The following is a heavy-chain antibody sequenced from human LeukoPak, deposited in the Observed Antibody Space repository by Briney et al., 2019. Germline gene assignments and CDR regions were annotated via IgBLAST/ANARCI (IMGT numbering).Heavy chain of an antibody. Sequence: GGSLRLSCVASGFMFSVYGMHWVRQAPGKGLEWVAVIWNDGSNKYYGDSVKDRFTISRDNSKNTLYLQMNSLRAEDTAVYYCARDSDGVLDYWGQGTLVTVSS. CDR2: IWNDGSNK. D-gene: IGHD3-10*01. J-gene: IGHJ4*02. V-gene: IGHV3-33*01. CDR1: GFMFSVYG. CDR3: ARDSDGVLDY.